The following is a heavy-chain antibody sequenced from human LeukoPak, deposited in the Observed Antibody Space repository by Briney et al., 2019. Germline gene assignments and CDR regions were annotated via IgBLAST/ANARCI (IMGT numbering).Heavy chain of an antibody. V-gene: IGHV3-30*02. D-gene: IGHD4-17*01. CDR1: GFTFSSYG. J-gene: IGHJ4*02. Sequence: GGSLRLSCAASGFTFSSYGMHWVRQAPGKGLEWVAFIRYDGSNKYYADSAKGRFTISRDNSKNSLYLQMNSLRAEDTALYYCAKGTLGDYRAGPDYWGRGTLVTVSS. CDR3: AKGTLGDYRAGPDY. CDR2: IRYDGSNK.